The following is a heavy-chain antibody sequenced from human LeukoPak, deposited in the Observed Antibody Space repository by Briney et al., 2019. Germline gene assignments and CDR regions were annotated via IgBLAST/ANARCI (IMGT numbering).Heavy chain of an antibody. D-gene: IGHD2-2*01. CDR3: ARKPEGYCSSTSCYVADYYYGMDV. J-gene: IGHJ6*02. CDR2: IYSGGST. Sequence: GSLRLSCAASGFTVSSNYMSWVRQAPGKGLEWGSVIYSGGSTYYADSVKGRFTISRDNSKNTLYLQMNSLRTEDTAVYYCARKPEGYCSSTSCYVADYYYGMDVWGQGTTVTVSS. CDR1: GFTVSSNY. V-gene: IGHV3-66*01.